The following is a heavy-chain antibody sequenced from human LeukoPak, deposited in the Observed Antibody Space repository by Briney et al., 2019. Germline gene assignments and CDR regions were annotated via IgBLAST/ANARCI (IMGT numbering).Heavy chain of an antibody. J-gene: IGHJ4*02. CDR2: IYSAGST. Sequence: GGSLRLSCAASGFTISNNYMTWVRQAPGKGLEWVSLIYSAGSTYYADSVKGRFTISRDNPKNTVYLQMSSLRAEDTAVYYCARSMGSGHYYVADYWGQGTLVTVSS. CDR1: GFTISNNY. V-gene: IGHV3-66*01. CDR3: ARSMGSGHYYVADY. D-gene: IGHD3-22*01.